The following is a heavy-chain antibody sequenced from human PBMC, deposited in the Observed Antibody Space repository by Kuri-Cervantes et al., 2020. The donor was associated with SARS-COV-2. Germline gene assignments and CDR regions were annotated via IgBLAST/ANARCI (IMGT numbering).Heavy chain of an antibody. V-gene: IGHV4-59*01. D-gene: IGHD2-15*01. Sequence: SETLSLTCTVSGGSISSYYWSWIRQPPGKGLERIGYIFYSGSTKYNPSLKSRVTISVDTSKNQSSLKLSCVTAADTAVYYCASLAGLEAEFQDYWGQGTLVTVSS. CDR1: GGSISSYY. CDR2: IFYSGST. CDR3: ASLAGLEAEFQDY. J-gene: IGHJ4*02.